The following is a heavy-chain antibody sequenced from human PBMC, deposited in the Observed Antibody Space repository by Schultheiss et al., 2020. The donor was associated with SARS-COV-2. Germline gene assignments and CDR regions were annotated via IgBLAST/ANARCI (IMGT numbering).Heavy chain of an antibody. J-gene: IGHJ3*02. CDR3: ARDVEVVVIAIPDAFDI. V-gene: IGHV3-30*04. CDR1: GFTFSSYA. CDR2: ISYDGSNK. Sequence: GGSLRLSCAASGFTFSSYAMHWVRQAPGKGLEWVAVISYDGSNKYYADSVKGRFTISRDNSKNTLYLQMNSLRAEDTAVYYCARDVEVVVIAIPDAFDIWGQGTMVTVSS. D-gene: IGHD2-21*01.